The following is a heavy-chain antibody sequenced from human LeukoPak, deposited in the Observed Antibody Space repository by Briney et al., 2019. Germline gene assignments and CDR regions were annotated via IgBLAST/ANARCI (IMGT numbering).Heavy chain of an antibody. CDR3: ARAYGDFYAYY. CDR2: IYYSGST. J-gene: IGHJ4*02. Sequence: PSETLSLTCTVSGGSIISSNYYWAWIRPLPGKGLEWIGSIYYSGSTYYNPSLKSRVTISVDTSKNQFSLKLNSVTAADTAVYYCARAYGDFYAYYWGQGTLVTVSS. CDR1: GGSIISSNYY. D-gene: IGHD4-17*01. V-gene: IGHV4-39*01.